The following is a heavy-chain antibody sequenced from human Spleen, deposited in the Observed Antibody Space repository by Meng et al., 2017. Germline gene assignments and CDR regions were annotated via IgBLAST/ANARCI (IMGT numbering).Heavy chain of an antibody. CDR1: GFTFSRYW. J-gene: IGHJ4*02. CDR2: INSDGSTT. Sequence: VQLVESGGGLVKPGGSLRLSCAASGFTFSRYWMHWVRQAPGKGLVWISRINSDGSTTHYADSVKGRFTISRDNAKNTLYLQMNSLRAADTAVYYCTRLLDKDFWGQGTLVTVSS. CDR3: TRLLDKDF. V-gene: IGHV3-74*02. D-gene: IGHD3-22*01.